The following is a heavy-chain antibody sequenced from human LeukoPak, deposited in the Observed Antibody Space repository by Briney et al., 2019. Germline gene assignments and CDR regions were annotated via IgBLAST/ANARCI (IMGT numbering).Heavy chain of an antibody. CDR1: GGSISSYY. J-gene: IGHJ4*02. D-gene: IGHD2-21*02. Sequence: SETLSLTCTGSGGSISSYYWTWIRQPPGKGLEWIGYIHYSGSTNYNPSLKSRVTMSVDTSKNQFSLRLSSVTAADTAVYYCARRAVTSIPYYFGYWGQGILVTVSS. V-gene: IGHV4-59*08. CDR3: ARRAVTSIPYYFGY. CDR2: IHYSGST.